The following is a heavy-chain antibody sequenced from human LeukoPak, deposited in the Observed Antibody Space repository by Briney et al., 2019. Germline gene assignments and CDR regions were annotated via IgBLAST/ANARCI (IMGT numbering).Heavy chain of an antibody. J-gene: IGHJ6*02. D-gene: IGHD6-25*01. V-gene: IGHV3-7*01. CDR2: IKQDGSEK. CDR1: GFTFGNYW. Sequence: GGSLRLSCEGSGFTFGNYWMTWVRQPPGKGLEWVANIKQDGSEKHYVDSVKGRFTISRDNAKNSLFLQMNSLRDEDTAVYYCGGPNPLLERPSAMDVWGQGTTVTVSS. CDR3: GGPNPLLERPSAMDV.